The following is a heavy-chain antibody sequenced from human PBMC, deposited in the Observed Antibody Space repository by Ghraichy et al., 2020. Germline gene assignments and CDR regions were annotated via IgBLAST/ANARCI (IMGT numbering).Heavy chain of an antibody. J-gene: IGHJ6*02. V-gene: IGHV3-23*01. CDR2: MSGSGIST. CDR1: GFTFSSHA. D-gene: IGHD3-10*01. CDR3: AKNQGRGVTSHYYYAMDV. Sequence: ESLNISCAASGFTFSSHAMSWVRQAPGKGLEWVSEMSGSGISTYYADSVKGRFTISRDDSKNTLFLQMNSLRDDDTAVYYCAKNQGRGVTSHYYYAMDVWGQGTTVTVS.